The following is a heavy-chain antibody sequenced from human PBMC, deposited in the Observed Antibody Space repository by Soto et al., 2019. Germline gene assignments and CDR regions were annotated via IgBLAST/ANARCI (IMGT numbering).Heavy chain of an antibody. V-gene: IGHV3-30-3*01. CDR1: GFTFSSYA. CDR2: ISYDGSNK. J-gene: IGHJ4*02. CDR3: ARVMRVVVTATGVGY. Sequence: VQLVESGGGLVKPGGSLRLSCAASGFTFSSYAMHWVRQAPGKGLEWVAVISYDGSNKYYADSVKGRFTISRDNSKNTLHLPMNSLGDEDTAVYDGARVMRVVVTATGVGYWGQGTLVNVSS. D-gene: IGHD2-21*02.